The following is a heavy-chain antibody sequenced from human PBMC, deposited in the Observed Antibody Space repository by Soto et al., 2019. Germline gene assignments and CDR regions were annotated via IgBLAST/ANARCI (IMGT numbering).Heavy chain of an antibody. CDR3: ARGDRITGTTVVPQYIWFDP. CDR2: IIPIFGTA. J-gene: IGHJ5*02. V-gene: IGHV1-69*01. D-gene: IGHD1-7*01. Sequence: QVQLVQSGAEVKKPGSSVKVSCKASGGTFSSYAISWVRQAPGQGLEWMGGIIPIFGTANYAQKFQGRVTITADESTSTAYMELSSLRSEDTAVYYCARGDRITGTTVVPQYIWFDPWGQGTLVTVSS. CDR1: GGTFSSYA.